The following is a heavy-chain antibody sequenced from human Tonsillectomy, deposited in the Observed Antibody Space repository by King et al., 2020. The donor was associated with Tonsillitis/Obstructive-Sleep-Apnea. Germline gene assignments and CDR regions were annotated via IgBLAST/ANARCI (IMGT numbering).Heavy chain of an antibody. Sequence: VQLQQWGAGLLKPSETLSLTCAVYGGSFSGYYWSWIRQPPGKGLEGIGEINHSGSTNYNPSLKGRVPISVDTSKNQFSLKLSSVTAADTSFYYCARARGLLWFEDHQDYWGQGTLVTVSS. CDR2: INHSGST. J-gene: IGHJ4*02. D-gene: IGHD3-10*01. CDR3: ARARGLLWFEDHQDY. CDR1: GGSFSGYY. V-gene: IGHV4-34*01.